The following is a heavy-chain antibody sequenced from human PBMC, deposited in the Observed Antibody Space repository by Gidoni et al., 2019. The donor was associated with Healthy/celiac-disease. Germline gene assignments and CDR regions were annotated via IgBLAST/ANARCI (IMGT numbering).Heavy chain of an antibody. CDR2: IIPILGIA. CDR1: GGTLSSYA. V-gene: IGHV1-69*04. CDR3: ASGIVGEGGDYYYGMDV. J-gene: IGHJ6*02. D-gene: IGHD1-26*01. Sequence: QVQLVQSGAEVKKPGSSVKVSCKASGGTLSSYAISWVRQAPGQGLEWMGRIIPILGIANSAQKFQGRVTITADKSTSTAYMELSSLRSEDTAVYYCASGIVGEGGDYYYGMDVWGQGTTVTVSS.